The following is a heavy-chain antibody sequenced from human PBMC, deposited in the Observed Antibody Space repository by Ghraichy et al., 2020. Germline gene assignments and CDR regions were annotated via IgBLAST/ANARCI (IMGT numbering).Heavy chain of an antibody. J-gene: IGHJ4*02. V-gene: IGHV3-23*01. CDR3: AKDGDSDYLWRSSGFNYFDS. Sequence: GGSLRLSCAVSGFTFASHAMSWVRQAPGKGLEWVSGISDSGENTYYADSVKGRFTISRDNSKNTLFLQMHSLGVEDTAVYFCAKDGDSDYLWRSSGFNYFDSWGLGSQVTVSS. CDR2: ISDSGENT. CDR1: GFTFASHA. D-gene: IGHD3-16*01.